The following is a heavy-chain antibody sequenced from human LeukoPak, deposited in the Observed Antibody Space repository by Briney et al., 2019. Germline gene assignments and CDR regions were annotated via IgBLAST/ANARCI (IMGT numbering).Heavy chain of an antibody. J-gene: IGHJ5*02. CDR1: GGSISSSSYY. CDR2: IYYSGST. V-gene: IGHV4-39*02. CDR3: AREYSSSSVYNWFDP. D-gene: IGHD6-6*01. Sequence: PSETLSLTCTVSGGSISSSSYYWGWLRQPPGKGLEWIGSIYYSGSTYYNPSLKSRVTISVDTSKNQFSLKLSSVTAADTAVYYCAREYSSSSVYNWFDPWGQGTLVTVSS.